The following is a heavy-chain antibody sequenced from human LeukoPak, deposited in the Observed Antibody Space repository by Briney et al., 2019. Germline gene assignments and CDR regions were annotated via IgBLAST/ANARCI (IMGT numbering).Heavy chain of an antibody. CDR1: GYSFTSYW. CDR2: IYSGDSDT. Sequence: GESLQISCKGSGYSFTSYWIGWVRQVPGKGLEWMGIIYSGDSDTRYSPSFQGQVTISADKSISTAYLQWSSLKASDTAMYYCARVYDILTGYYPYYFDYWGQGTLVTVSS. J-gene: IGHJ4*02. CDR3: ARVYDILTGYYPYYFDY. D-gene: IGHD3-9*01. V-gene: IGHV5-51*01.